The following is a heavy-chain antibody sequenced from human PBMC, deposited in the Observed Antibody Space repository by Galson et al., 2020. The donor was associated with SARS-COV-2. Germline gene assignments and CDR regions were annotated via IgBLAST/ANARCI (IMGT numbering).Heavy chain of an antibody. D-gene: IGHD2-2*01. CDR1: GLTITAAT. CDR3: ARGGYCTSDACYASPWSAYEV. Sequence: GGSLSLSCATSGLTITAATMNWVRQAPGKGLDWVLSIDSSATRVFYAEPLRGRFTISRDIATNSLSLQMNRLRADDTGVYYCARGGYCTSDACYASPWSAYEVWGRGTVVTVSS. J-gene: IGHJ3*01. V-gene: IGHV3-21*01. CDR2: IDSSATRV.